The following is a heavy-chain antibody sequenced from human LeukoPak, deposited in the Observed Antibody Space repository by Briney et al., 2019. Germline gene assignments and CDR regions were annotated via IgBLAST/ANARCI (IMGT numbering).Heavy chain of an antibody. D-gene: IGHD2-15*01. CDR1: GFIFSSYA. J-gene: IGHJ4*02. CDR2: ISGSGGGT. CDR3: AKVSEDFAVDVARAFDY. Sequence: GGSLRLSCAASGFIFSSYAMSWIRQAPGKGLEWVSLISGSGGGTHYTDSVKGRFTISRDNSKNTLYLQINSLRADDTAVYYCAKVSEDFAVDVARAFDYWGQGTLVTVSS. V-gene: IGHV3-23*01.